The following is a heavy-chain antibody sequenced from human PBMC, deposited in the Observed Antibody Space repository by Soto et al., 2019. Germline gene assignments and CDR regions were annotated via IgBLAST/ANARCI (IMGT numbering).Heavy chain of an antibody. CDR3: ARDDEGVIDCDLGF. CDR2: IYSDGNNI. CDR1: GFTFSSHA. D-gene: IGHD2-21*01. Sequence: QVQLVESGGGVVQPGRSLRLSCAVSGFTFSSHARHWVRQAPGKGLEWVALIYSDGNNIYYADSVKDRFTTSRDNSKNTMYLQMTSLRVQDTAAYDCARDDEGVIDCDLGFWGQGALGSSSS. J-gene: IGHJ4*02. V-gene: IGHV3-30-3*01.